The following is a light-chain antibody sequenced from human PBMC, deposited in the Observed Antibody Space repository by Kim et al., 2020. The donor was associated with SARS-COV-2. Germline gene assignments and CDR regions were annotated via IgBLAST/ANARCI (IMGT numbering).Light chain of an antibody. CDR2: GAS. Sequence: SPGDRATRSGRASQSVSNNLAWYQQKPGQAPRLLMFGASIRATGVPVRFSGSGSGTEFTLTISSLQSEDFAFYYCHQYDNWPPWTFGQGTKVDIK. CDR3: HQYDNWPPWT. CDR1: QSVSNN. V-gene: IGKV3D-15*01. J-gene: IGKJ1*01.